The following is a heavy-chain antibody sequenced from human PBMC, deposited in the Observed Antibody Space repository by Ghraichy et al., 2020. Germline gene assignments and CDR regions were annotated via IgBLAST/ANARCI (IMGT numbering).Heavy chain of an antibody. J-gene: IGHJ6*02. D-gene: IGHD2-8*01. CDR3: ARQDEYCTNGVCYKRYYYGMDV. CDR2: IYTSGST. CDR1: GGSISSYY. V-gene: IGHV4-4*09. Sequence: SETLSLTCTVSGGSISSYYWSWIRQPPGKGLEWIGYIYTSGSTNYNPSLKSRVTISVDTSKNQFSLKLSSVTAADTAVYYCARQDEYCTNGVCYKRYYYGMDVWGQGTTVTVSS.